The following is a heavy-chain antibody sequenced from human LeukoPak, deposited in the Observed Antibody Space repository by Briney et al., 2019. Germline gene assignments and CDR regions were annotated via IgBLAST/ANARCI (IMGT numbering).Heavy chain of an antibody. CDR2: IYTSGST. J-gene: IGHJ4*02. CDR1: GGSISSYY. CDR3: ARYCTSTTCILRGFDY. V-gene: IGHV4-4*07. D-gene: IGHD2-2*01. Sequence: PSETLSLTCTVSGGSISSYYWSWIRQPAGKGLEWIGRIYTSGSTNYNASLKSRVSMSVDTSKNQFSLKLSSVTAADTAVYYCARYCTSTTCILRGFDYRGQGTLVTVSS.